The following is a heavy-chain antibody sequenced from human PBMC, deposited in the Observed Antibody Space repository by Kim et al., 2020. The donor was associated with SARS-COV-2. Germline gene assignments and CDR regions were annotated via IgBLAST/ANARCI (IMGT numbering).Heavy chain of an antibody. Sequence: SETLSLTCAVSGGSISSSNWWSWVRQPPGKGLEWIGEIYHSGSTNYNPSLKSRVTISVDKSKNQFSLKLSSVTAADTAVYYCARILIAAAGYNWFDPWGQGTLVTVSS. J-gene: IGHJ5*02. CDR3: ARILIAAAGYNWFDP. CDR1: GGSISSSNW. CDR2: IYHSGST. V-gene: IGHV4-4*02. D-gene: IGHD6-13*01.